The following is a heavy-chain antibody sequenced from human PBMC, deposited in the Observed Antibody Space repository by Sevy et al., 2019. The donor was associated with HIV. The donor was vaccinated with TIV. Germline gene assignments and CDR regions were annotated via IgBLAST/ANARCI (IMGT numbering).Heavy chain of an antibody. CDR3: ATTRTERNWYGESFYNYYAMDV. CDR1: GDSLTELS. V-gene: IGHV1-24*01. D-gene: IGHD3-10*01. J-gene: IGHJ6*02. Sequence: ASVKVSCKVSGDSLTELSMFWVRQAPGKGLEWMGGFDPQHGRTIYAQKFEARVTMTEDKSAETAYMELTSLKFEDTAVYFCATTRTERNWYGESFYNYYAMDVWGQGTSVTVSS. CDR2: FDPQHGRT.